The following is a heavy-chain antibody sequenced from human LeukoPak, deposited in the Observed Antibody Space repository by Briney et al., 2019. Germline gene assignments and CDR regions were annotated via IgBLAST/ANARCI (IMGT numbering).Heavy chain of an antibody. CDR1: GYSIGSGYY. J-gene: IGHJ4*02. Sequence: SETLSLTCAVSGYSIGSGYYWGWIRQPPGKGLEWVGSIYFSGSIYYNPSLKSRVTISIDTSKNQFSLKLSSVTAADTAVYYCARHRLYDSTGYYYDFDYWGQGTLVTVSS. CDR2: IYFSGSI. CDR3: ARHRLYDSTGYYYDFDY. D-gene: IGHD3-22*01. V-gene: IGHV4-38-2*01.